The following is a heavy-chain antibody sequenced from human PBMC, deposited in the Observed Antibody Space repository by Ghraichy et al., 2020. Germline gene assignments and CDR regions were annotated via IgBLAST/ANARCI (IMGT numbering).Heavy chain of an antibody. CDR3: ARGPPSQDIVVVPAAMTRSDY. D-gene: IGHD2-2*01. CDR1: GGSFSGYY. CDR2: INHSGST. J-gene: IGHJ4*02. Sequence: SQTLSLTCAVYGGSFSGYYWSWIRQPPGKGLEWIGEINHSGSTNYNPSLKSRVTISVDTSKNQFSLKLSSVTAADTAVYYCARGPPSQDIVVVPAAMTRSDYWGQGTLVTVSS. V-gene: IGHV4-34*01.